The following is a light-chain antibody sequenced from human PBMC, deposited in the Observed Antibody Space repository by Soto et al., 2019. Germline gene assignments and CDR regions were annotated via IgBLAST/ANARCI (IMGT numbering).Light chain of an antibody. Sequence: QSVLTQPPSVSGAPGQRVTISCTGSSSNIGAGYDVHWYQQLPGTAPKLLIYANSDRPSGVPDRFSGSKSGTSASLAITGLQAEDGADYFCQSYDSNLYASVFGGGTKLTVL. CDR2: ANS. V-gene: IGLV1-40*01. CDR1: SSNIGAGYD. J-gene: IGLJ2*01. CDR3: QSYDSNLYASV.